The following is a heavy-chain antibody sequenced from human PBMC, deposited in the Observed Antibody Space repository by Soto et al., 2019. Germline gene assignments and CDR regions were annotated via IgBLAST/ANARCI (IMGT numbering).Heavy chain of an antibody. V-gene: IGHV1-69*01. CDR2: IIPIFGTA. D-gene: IGHD5-12*01. CDR3: ASIVATISYYYYGMDV. Sequence: QVQLVQSGAEVKKPGSSVKVSCKASGGTFSSHAISWVRQAPGQGLEWMGGIIPIFGTANYAQKFQGRVTITADESTSRAYMDLSSLRSEDTAVYYCASIVATISYYYYGMDVWGQGTTVTVSS. CDR1: GGTFSSHA. J-gene: IGHJ6*02.